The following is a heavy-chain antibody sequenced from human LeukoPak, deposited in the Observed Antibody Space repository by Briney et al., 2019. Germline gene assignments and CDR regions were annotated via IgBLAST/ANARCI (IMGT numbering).Heavy chain of an antibody. Sequence: SETLSLTCTVSGGSISSHYWSWIRQPAGKGLEWIGRIYTSGSTNYNPSLKSRVTMSVDTSKNQFSLKLSSVTAADTAVYYCARISYYYGSGSYLVGYWGQGTLVTVSS. CDR3: ARISYYYGSGSYLVGY. J-gene: IGHJ4*02. D-gene: IGHD3-10*01. CDR1: GGSISSHY. CDR2: IYTSGST. V-gene: IGHV4-4*07.